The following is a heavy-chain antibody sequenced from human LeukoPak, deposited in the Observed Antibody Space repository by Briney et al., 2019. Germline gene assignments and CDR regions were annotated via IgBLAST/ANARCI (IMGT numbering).Heavy chain of an antibody. J-gene: IGHJ2*01. Sequence: ASVKVSCKASGYTFTSYDINWVRQATGQGLEWMGWMNPNSGNTGYAQNFQGRVTMTRNTSISTAYMELSSLRSEDTAVYYCAREEGPYGSGSYPFRPLYWYFDLWGRGTLVTVSS. CDR2: MNPNSGNT. V-gene: IGHV1-8*01. CDR3: AREEGPYGSGSYPFRPLYWYFDL. CDR1: GYTFTSYD. D-gene: IGHD3-10*01.